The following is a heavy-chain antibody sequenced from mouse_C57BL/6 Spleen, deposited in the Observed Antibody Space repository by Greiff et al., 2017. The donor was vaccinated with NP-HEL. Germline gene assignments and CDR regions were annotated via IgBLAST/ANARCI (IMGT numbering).Heavy chain of an antibody. D-gene: IGHD4-1*01. Sequence: QVQLQQSGAELVRPGASVKLSCKASGYTFTDYYINWVKQRPGQGLEWIARIYPGSGNTYYNEKFKGKATLTAEKSSSTAYMQLSSLTSEDSAVYFCAREGGLGRAWFAYWGQGTLVTVSA. V-gene: IGHV1-76*01. CDR2: IYPGSGNT. CDR3: AREGGLGRAWFAY. CDR1: GYTFTDYY. J-gene: IGHJ3*01.